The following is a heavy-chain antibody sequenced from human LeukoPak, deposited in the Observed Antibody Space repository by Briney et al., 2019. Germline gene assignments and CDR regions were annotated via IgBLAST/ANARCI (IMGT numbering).Heavy chain of an antibody. V-gene: IGHV4-34*01. D-gene: IGHD6-6*01. J-gene: IGHJ5*02. CDR1: GFTFSSYS. Sequence: PGGSLRLSCAASGFTFSSYSMNWVRQPPGKGLEWIGEINHSGSTNYNPSLKSRVTISVDTSKNQFSLKLSSVTAADTAVYYCARSYSSSSYNWFDPWGQGTLVTVSS. CDR3: ARSYSSSSYNWFDP. CDR2: INHSGST.